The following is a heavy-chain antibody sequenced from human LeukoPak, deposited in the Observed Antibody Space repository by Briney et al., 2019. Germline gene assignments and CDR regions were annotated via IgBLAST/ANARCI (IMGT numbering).Heavy chain of an antibody. D-gene: IGHD2-2*01. CDR2: IKEDASEK. J-gene: IGHJ4*02. V-gene: IGHV3-7*01. Sequence: GGSLRLSCAASGFTLSTYWMSWVRQAPGKGLEWVANIKEDASEKKYVDSVKGRFTISRDNAKNSLYLQMNSLRAEDTAVYYCAKDLSTSCYASDYWGQGTLVTVSS. CDR1: GFTLSTYW. CDR3: AKDLSTSCYASDY.